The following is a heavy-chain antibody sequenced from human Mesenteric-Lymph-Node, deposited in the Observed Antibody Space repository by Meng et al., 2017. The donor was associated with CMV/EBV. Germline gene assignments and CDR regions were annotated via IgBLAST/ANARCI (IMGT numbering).Heavy chain of an antibody. CDR3: AAGSVVPAAPIDY. J-gene: IGHJ4*02. CDR2: IRYDGSNK. V-gene: IGHV3-30*02. CDR1: GFTFSSYG. D-gene: IGHD2-2*01. Sequence: GESLKISCAASGFTFSSYGMHWVRQAPGKGLEWVAFIRYDGSNKYYADSVKGRFTISRDNSKNTLYLQMNSLRAEDTAVYYCAAGSVVPAAPIDYWGQGTLATVSS.